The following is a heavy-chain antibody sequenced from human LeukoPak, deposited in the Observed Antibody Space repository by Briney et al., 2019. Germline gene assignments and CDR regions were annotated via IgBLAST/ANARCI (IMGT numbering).Heavy chain of an antibody. CDR2: INHSGST. CDR1: GVSFSGHY. D-gene: IGHD6-6*01. CDR3: AKTPTAFVRGGYYFDY. V-gene: IGHV4-34*01. J-gene: IGHJ4*02. Sequence: SETLSLTCAVYGVSFSGHYWSWIRQPPGKGLEWIGEINHSGSTNYNPSPKSRVTISVDTSKNQFSLNLSSVTAADTAVYYGAKTPTAFVRGGYYFDYWGQGTLVTVSS.